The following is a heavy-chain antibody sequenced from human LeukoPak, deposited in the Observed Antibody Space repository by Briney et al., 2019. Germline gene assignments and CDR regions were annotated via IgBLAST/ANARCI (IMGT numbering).Heavy chain of an antibody. CDR1: GDTFTGYY. CDR2: INPNSGGT. Sequence: ASVKVSCKASGDTFTGYYMHWVRQAPGQGLGWMGWINPNSGGTNYAQKFQGRVTMTRDTSITTSYMELRRMRSDDTAVYYCARDQGGGIVVVPAAMSAFDIWGQGTMVPVSS. J-gene: IGHJ3*02. CDR3: ARDQGGGIVVVPAAMSAFDI. V-gene: IGHV1-2*02. D-gene: IGHD2-2*01.